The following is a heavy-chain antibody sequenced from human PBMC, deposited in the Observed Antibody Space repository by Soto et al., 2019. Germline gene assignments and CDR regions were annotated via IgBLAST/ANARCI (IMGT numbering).Heavy chain of an antibody. CDR2: INNSGIN. CDR1: GGSFSGYY. Sequence: SETLSLTCAVYGGSFSGYYWSWIRQPPGKGLEWLGEINNSGINDYNPSLKSRITISIDTSKKQFSLKLNSVTAADTAVYYCAIGPRMWLAGGGYWGQGTQVTVSS. CDR3: AIGPRMWLAGGGY. D-gene: IGHD6-19*01. V-gene: IGHV4-34*01. J-gene: IGHJ4*02.